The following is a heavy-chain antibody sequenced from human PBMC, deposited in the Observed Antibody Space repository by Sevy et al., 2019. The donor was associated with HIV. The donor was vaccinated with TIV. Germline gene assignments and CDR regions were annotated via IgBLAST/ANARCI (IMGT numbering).Heavy chain of an antibody. V-gene: IGHV4-39*01. CDR1: GGSMSSSSYY. CDR2: IYYSGST. D-gene: IGHD1-26*01. J-gene: IGHJ3*02. Sequence: SETLSLTCTVSGGSMSSSSYYWDWIRQPPGKGLEWIGSIYYSGSTYYDPSLKSRVTISVDTSKSQFYLKMSSVTAADTAVYYCARHRGIVGATTSPFDIWGQGTMVTVSS. CDR3: ARHRGIVGATTSPFDI.